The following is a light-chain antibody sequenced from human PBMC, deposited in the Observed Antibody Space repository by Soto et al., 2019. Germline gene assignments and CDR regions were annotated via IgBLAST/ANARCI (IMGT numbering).Light chain of an antibody. J-gene: IGLJ3*02. CDR2: SND. CDR3: AAWDDSLNGWV. V-gene: IGLV1-44*01. CDR1: SSNIGTNT. Sequence: QSVLTQPPSVSGTPGQRVPISCSGSSSNIGTNTVNWYQQLPGTAPKLLIYSNDQRPSGVPDRFSGSKSGTSASLAISGLQSEDEADYYCAAWDDSLNGWVFGGGTKLTVL.